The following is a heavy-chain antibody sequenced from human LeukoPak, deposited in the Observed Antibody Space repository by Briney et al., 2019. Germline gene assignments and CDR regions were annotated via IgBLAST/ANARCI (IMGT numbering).Heavy chain of an antibody. V-gene: IGHV3-23*01. D-gene: IGHD5-12*01. CDR3: ARGGSSGNDYSSFDV. CDR1: GFTFSSYA. CDR2: IGGSGGST. J-gene: IGHJ3*01. Sequence: GGSLRLSCAASGFTFSSYAMSWVRQAPGKGLEWVSSIGGSGGSTYYADSVKGRFTISRDNSKNTLYLRMNGLRAEDTAVYFCARGGSSGNDYSSFDVWGQGTMVTVSS.